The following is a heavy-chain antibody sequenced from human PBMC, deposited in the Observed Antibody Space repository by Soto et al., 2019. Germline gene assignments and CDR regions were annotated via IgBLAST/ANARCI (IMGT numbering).Heavy chain of an antibody. Sequence: GESLKISCKGSGYSFTSYWIGWVRQMPGKGLEWMGIIYPGDSDTRYSPSFQGQVTISADKSISTAYLQWSSLKASDTAMYYCARHVVSGGITGTTRWFDPWGQGTLVTVSS. CDR2: IYPGDSDT. D-gene: IGHD1-20*01. J-gene: IGHJ5*02. CDR3: ARHVVSGGITGTTRWFDP. V-gene: IGHV5-51*01. CDR1: GYSFTSYW.